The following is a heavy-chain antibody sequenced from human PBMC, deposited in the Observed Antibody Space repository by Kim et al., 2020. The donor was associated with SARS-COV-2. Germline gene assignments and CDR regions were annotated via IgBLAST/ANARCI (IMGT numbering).Heavy chain of an antibody. CDR2: IYYSGST. V-gene: IGHV4-59*01. Sequence: SETLSLTCTVSGGSISSYYWSWIRQPPGKGLEWIGYIYYSGSTNYNPPLKSRVTISVDTSKNQFSLKLSSVTAADTAVYYCARDERGYYDSSGSLTWNYYYYGMDVWAKGPRSPSP. J-gene: IGHJ6*02. CDR3: ARDERGYYDSSGSLTWNYYYYGMDV. CDR1: GGSISSYY. D-gene: IGHD3-22*01.